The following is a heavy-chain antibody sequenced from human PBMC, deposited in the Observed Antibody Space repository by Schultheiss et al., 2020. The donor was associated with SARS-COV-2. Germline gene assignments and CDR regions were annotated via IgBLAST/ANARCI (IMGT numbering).Heavy chain of an antibody. CDR3: ASSITMVRGVNYYYYGMDV. V-gene: IGHV4-4*07. Sequence: SETLSLTCTVSGGSISSYYWSWIRQPPGKGLEWIGRIYTSGSTNYNPSLKSRVTMSVDTSKNQFSLKLSSVTAADTAVYYCASSITMVRGVNYYYYGMDVWGQGTTVTVSS. J-gene: IGHJ6*02. D-gene: IGHD3-10*01. CDR2: IYTSGST. CDR1: GGSISSYY.